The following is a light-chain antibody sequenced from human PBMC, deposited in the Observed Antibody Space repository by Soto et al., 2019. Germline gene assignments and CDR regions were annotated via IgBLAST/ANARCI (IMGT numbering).Light chain of an antibody. J-gene: IGKJ3*01. CDR1: QSVSNNY. CDR3: QQYGRSPGFFT. Sequence: EIVLTQSPGTLALSPGERAALSCRASQSVSNNYLAWYQQKPGQAPRLLIYDASSRATGVPDRFSGSGSGTDFTLTISRLEPEDFAVYYCQQYGRSPGFFTFGPGTKVDIK. CDR2: DAS. V-gene: IGKV3-20*01.